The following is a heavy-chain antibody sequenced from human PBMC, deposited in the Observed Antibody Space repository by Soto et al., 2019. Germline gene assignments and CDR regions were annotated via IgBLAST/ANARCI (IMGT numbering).Heavy chain of an antibody. CDR2: IYHTGST. Sequence: SATRSITWAVSGYSISTGFNWAWIRQPPGKGLEWIGCIYHTGSTYYNLSLKSRVTISVDTSKNQISLMLTSVTAADTAVYYCARTSTGYGYGDFWGHGILVTVSS. V-gene: IGHV4-38-2*01. CDR1: GYSISTGFN. J-gene: IGHJ4*01. D-gene: IGHD4-17*01. CDR3: ARTSTGYGYGDF.